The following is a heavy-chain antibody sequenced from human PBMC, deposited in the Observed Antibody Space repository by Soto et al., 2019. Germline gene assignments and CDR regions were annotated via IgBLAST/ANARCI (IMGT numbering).Heavy chain of an antibody. J-gene: IGHJ4*02. D-gene: IGHD6-13*01. V-gene: IGHV4-34*01. CDR2: INHSGST. CDR1: GGSFSGYY. CDR3: ARLGGIAAAGKFDY. Sequence: QVQLQQWGAGLLKPSETLSLTCAVYGGSFSGYYWSWIRQPPGKGLEWIGEINHSGSTNYNPSLKSRVTISVDTSKNQFSLKLSSVTAADTAVYYCARLGGIAAAGKFDYWGQGTLVTVSS.